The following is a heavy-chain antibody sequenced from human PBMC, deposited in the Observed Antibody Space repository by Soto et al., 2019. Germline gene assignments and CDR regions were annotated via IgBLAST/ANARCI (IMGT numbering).Heavy chain of an antibody. CDR1: GGSISSYY. D-gene: IGHD3-9*01. V-gene: IGHV4-59*01. CDR2: IYYSGNT. CDR3: ARALSYHDVLTGRGWVFYFDY. J-gene: IGHJ4*02. Sequence: QVRLQESGPGLVKPSETLSLTCTVSGGSISSYYWSWIRQPPGRGLGWIGDIYYSGNTNYNPSLKSRVTMSVDTSRRQFFLELKSVTAADTAVYYCARALSYHDVLTGRGWVFYFDYWGQGALVIVSS.